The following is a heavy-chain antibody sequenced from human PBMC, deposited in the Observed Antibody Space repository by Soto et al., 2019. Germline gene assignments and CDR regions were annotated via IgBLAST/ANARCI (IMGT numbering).Heavy chain of an antibody. V-gene: IGHV4-59*01. CDR2: IYYTGNT. Sequence: QVQLQESGPGLVKPSETLSLTCTVSGGSITNYYWSWIRQPPGKGLEWIGFIYYTGNTSYSPSLKSRLTILVDTSKNQFPLKLSSVTAADTAVYYCAGGRGGGSGSYDSWGQGTLVTVSS. CDR1: GGSITNYY. CDR3: AGGRGGGSGSYDS. D-gene: IGHD1-26*01. J-gene: IGHJ5*01.